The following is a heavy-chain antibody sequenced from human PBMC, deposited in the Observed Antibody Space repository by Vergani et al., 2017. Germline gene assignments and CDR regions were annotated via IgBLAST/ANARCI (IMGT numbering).Heavy chain of an antibody. J-gene: IGHJ4*02. CDR3: ARLGYCSGGSCYPFDY. Sequence: QVQLVQSGAEVKKPGSSVKVSCKASGGTFSSYAISWVRQAPGQGLEWMGRIIPILGIANYAQKFQGRVTITADKSTSTAYMEQSSLRSEDTAVYYCARLGYCSGGSCYPFDYWGQGTLVTVSS. CDR2: IIPILGIA. D-gene: IGHD2-15*01. V-gene: IGHV1-69*04. CDR1: GGTFSSYA.